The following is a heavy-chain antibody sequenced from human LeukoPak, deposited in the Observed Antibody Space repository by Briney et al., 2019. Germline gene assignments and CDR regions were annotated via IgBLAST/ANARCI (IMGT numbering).Heavy chain of an antibody. D-gene: IGHD5-12*01. Sequence: TPSETLSLTCAVYGGSFSGYYWSWIRQPPGKGLEWIGYIYYSGSTYYNPSLKSRVTISVDTSKNQFSLKLSSVTAADTAVYYCARDRGPYSGYDSYYFDYWGQGTLVTVSS. CDR3: ARDRGPYSGYDSYYFDY. CDR2: IYYSGST. J-gene: IGHJ4*02. V-gene: IGHV4-34*09. CDR1: GGSFSGYY.